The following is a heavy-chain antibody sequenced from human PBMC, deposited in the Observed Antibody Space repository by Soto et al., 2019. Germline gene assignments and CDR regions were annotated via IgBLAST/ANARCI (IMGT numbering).Heavy chain of an antibody. Sequence: PSETLSLTCTVSGGTSSSSSDYWGWIRQPPGKGLEWIGSIYYSGSTYYNPSLKSRVTISVDTSKNQFSLKLSSVTAADTAVYYCARLSYYYYMDVWGKGTTVTVSS. CDR3: ARLSYYYYMDV. CDR2: IYYSGST. V-gene: IGHV4-39*01. CDR1: GGTSSSSSDY. J-gene: IGHJ6*03.